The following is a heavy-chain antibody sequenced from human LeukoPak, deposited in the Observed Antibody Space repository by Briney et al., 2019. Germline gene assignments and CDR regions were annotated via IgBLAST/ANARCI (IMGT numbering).Heavy chain of an antibody. CDR3: ARRLTMILNY. D-gene: IGHD3-22*01. CDR2: INHSGST. J-gene: IGHJ4*02. CDR1: GGSFSGYY. V-gene: IGHV4-34*01. Sequence: SETLSLTCTVYGGSFSGYYWSWIRQPPGKGLEWIGEINHSGSTNYNPSLKSRVTISVDTSKNQFSLKLSSVTAADTAVYYCARRLTMILNYWGQGTLVTVSS.